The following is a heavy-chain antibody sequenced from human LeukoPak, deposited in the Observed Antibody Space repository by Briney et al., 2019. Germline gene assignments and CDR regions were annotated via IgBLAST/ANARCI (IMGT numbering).Heavy chain of an antibody. CDR1: GGSFIDYY. D-gene: IGHD6-19*01. Sequence: PSETLSLSCAVYGGSFIDYYWSWIRQPPGKGLEWIGEINHSGSTNYNPSLKSRVTISVDTSKNQFSLKLSSVTAADTAVYYCARGLKSGVAGTEDGYYYYMDVWGKGTTVTVSS. CDR2: INHSGST. J-gene: IGHJ6*03. CDR3: ARGLKSGVAGTEDGYYYYMDV. V-gene: IGHV4-34*01.